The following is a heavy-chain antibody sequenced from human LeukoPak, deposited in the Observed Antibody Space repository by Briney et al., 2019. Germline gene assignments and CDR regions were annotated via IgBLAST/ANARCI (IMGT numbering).Heavy chain of an antibody. Sequence: SETLSLTCTVSGGSISSSSYYWGWIRQPPGKGLEWIGSIYYSGSTYYNPSLKSRVTISVDTSKNQFSLKLSSVTAADTAVYYCARSSSSWYTTPFDYWGQGTLVTVSS. CDR3: ARSSSSWYTTPFDY. CDR2: IYYSGST. J-gene: IGHJ4*02. CDR1: GGSISSSSYY. V-gene: IGHV4-39*07. D-gene: IGHD6-13*01.